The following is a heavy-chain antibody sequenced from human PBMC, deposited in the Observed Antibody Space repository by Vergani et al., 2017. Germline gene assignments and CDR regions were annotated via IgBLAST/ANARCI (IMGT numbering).Heavy chain of an antibody. CDR2: INHSGST. D-gene: IGHD6-19*01. Sequence: QVQLQQWGAGLLKPSETLSLTCAVYGGSFSGYYWSWIRQPPGKGLEWIGEINHSGSTNYTPSLKSRVTISVDTSKNQFSLKLSSVTAADTAVYYCAILAVAGPAALSGHWGQGTLVTVSS. CDR1: GGSFSGYY. J-gene: IGHJ4*02. V-gene: IGHV4-34*01. CDR3: AILAVAGPAALSGH.